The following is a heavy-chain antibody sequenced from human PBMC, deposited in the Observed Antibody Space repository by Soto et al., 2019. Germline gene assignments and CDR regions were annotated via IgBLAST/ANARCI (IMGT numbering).Heavy chain of an antibody. J-gene: IGHJ6*02. CDR1: GYTFTGYY. D-gene: IGHD3-22*01. Sequence: ASVKVSCKASGYTFTGYYMHWVRQAPGQGLEWMGWINPNSGGTNYAQKFQGWVTMTRDTSISTAYMELSRLRSDDTAVYYCARDRDYYDSSGPTGLDVWGQGTTVTVSS. CDR2: INPNSGGT. CDR3: ARDRDYYDSSGPTGLDV. V-gene: IGHV1-2*04.